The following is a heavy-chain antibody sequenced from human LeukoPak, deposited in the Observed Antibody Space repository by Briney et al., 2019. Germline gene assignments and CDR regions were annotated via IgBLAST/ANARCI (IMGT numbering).Heavy chain of an antibody. J-gene: IGHJ4*02. CDR3: ARGPDSSGYYTLDY. D-gene: IGHD3-22*01. V-gene: IGHV4-59*01. CDR1: GGSISSYY. Sequence: PSETLSLTCTVSGGSISSYYWSWIRRPPGKGLEWIGYIYYSGSTKYNPSLKSRVTISVDTSKNQFSLKLSSVTAADTAVYYCARGPDSSGYYTLDYWGQGTLVTVSS. CDR2: IYYSGST.